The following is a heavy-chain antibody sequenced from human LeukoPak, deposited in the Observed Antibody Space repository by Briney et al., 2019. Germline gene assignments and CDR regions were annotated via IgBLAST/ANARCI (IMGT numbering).Heavy chain of an antibody. CDR3: AGGYSYGNYYYYMDV. D-gene: IGHD5-18*01. CDR1: GFTFSNYA. J-gene: IGHJ6*03. V-gene: IGHV3-23*01. CDR2: ISAGGTT. Sequence: GGSLRLSCAASGFTFSNYAMNWVRQAPGKGLEWVSVISAGGTTYYADSVKGRFTISRDNSKNTVYLQMNSLRAEDTAVYYCAGGYSYGNYYYYMDVWGKGTTVTVSS.